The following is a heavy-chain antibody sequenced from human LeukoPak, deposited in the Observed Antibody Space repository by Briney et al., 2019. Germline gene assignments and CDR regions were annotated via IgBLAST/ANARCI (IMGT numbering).Heavy chain of an antibody. V-gene: IGHV3-48*04. CDR2: ISSSGNII. J-gene: IGHJ4*02. CDR3: ARDATEVTRLDS. D-gene: IGHD4-23*01. CDR1: GFTFSSYA. Sequence: GGSLRLSCAASGFTFSSYAMSWVRQAPGKGLEWVSYISSSGNIIYYADSMKGRFTISRDNAKNSLYLQMNSLRAEDTAVYYCARDATEVTRLDSWGQGTLVTVSS.